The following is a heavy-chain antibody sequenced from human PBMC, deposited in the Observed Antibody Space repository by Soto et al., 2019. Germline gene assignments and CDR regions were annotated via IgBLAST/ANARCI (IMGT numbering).Heavy chain of an antibody. CDR1: GGTFSNYA. V-gene: IGHV1-69*01. J-gene: IGHJ5*01. CDR2: TIPIFETP. D-gene: IGHD5-12*01. CDR3: ARWEGVVSTIRAPLES. Sequence: QVQLVQSGAEVKEPGSSVKVSCTTSGGTFSNYAITWVRQAPGQGLEWMGGTIPIFETPIYAKKFRGRLTITADESTTTAHMELSRPRPEDTAVFYCARWEGVVSTIRAPLESWGQGTLVTVSS.